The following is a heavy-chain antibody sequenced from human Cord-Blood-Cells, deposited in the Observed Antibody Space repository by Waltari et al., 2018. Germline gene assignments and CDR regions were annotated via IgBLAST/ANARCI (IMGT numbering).Heavy chain of an antibody. CDR2: IAYDGSNK. V-gene: IGHV3-30*18. D-gene: IGHD6-13*01. Sequence: QVQLVESGGGVVQPGRSLRLSCAASGFTFSSYGMHWVRQAPGKGLEWVAVIAYDGSNKYYADSGKGRFTISRDNSKNTLYLQMNSLRAEDTAVYYCAKDTIGYSSSFDYWGQGTLVTVSS. CDR3: AKDTIGYSSSFDY. CDR1: GFTFSSYG. J-gene: IGHJ4*02.